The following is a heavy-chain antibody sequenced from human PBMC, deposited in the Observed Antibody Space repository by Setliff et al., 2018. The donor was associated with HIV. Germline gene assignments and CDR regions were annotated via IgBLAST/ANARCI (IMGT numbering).Heavy chain of an antibody. V-gene: IGHV4-31*03. CDR2: IYYSGST. CDR1: GGSINSGHYY. Sequence: SETLSLTCSVSGGSINSGHYYWSWIRHHPGKGLEWIGYIYYSGSTSYNPSLKSRVTISVDTSKNQFSLKLSSVTAADTAVYYCARGGGTGSFDYWGQGTLVTVSS. CDR3: ARGGGTGSFDY. J-gene: IGHJ4*02. D-gene: IGHD3-16*01.